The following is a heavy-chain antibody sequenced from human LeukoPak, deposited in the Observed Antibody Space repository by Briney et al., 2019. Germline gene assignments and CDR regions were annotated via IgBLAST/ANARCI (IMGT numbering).Heavy chain of an antibody. D-gene: IGHD6-6*01. CDR3: ARVRSIAARPFDY. CDR1: GGSISSYY. J-gene: IGHJ4*02. CDR2: IYYSGST. V-gene: IGHV4-59*01. Sequence: QSSETLSLTCTVSGGSISSYYWSWIRQPPGKGLEWIGYIYYSGSTNYNPSLKSRVTISVATSKNQFSLKLSSVTAADTAVYYCARVRSIAARPFDYWGQGTLVTVSS.